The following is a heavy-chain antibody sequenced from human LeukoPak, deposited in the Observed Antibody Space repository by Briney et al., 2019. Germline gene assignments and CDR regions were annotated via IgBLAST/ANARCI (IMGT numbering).Heavy chain of an antibody. Sequence: ASVKVSCKASGYTFTGYYMHWVRQAPGQGLECMGWINPNSGGTNYAQKFQGRVTMTRDTSISTAYMELSRLRSDDTAVYYCARGRIQLWSLGDYYYGMDVWGQGTTVTVSS. D-gene: IGHD5-18*01. CDR3: ARGRIQLWSLGDYYYGMDV. CDR1: GYTFTGYY. J-gene: IGHJ6*02. CDR2: INPNSGGT. V-gene: IGHV1-2*02.